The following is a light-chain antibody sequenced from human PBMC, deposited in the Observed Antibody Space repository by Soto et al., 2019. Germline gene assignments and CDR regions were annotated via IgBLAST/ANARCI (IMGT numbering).Light chain of an antibody. CDR2: GAS. J-gene: IGKJ4*01. CDR1: QSVSSN. V-gene: IGKV3-15*01. Sequence: EIVLTQSPGTLSLSPGESATLSCRASQSVSSNLAWYQQKPGQAPRLLIYGASTRATGIPARFSGSGSGTEFTLTISSLQSEDFAVYYCQQRSDWLTFGGGTKVDIK. CDR3: QQRSDWLT.